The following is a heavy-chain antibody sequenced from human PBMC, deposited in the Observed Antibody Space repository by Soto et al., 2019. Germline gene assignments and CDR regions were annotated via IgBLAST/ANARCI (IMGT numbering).Heavy chain of an antibody. D-gene: IGHD3-10*01. CDR3: RWFHY. CDR1: GFTFGNAW. V-gene: IGHV3-15*07. J-gene: IGHJ4*02. CDR2: IKSKTDGETT. Sequence: EVQLVESGGGLVKPGDSLRLSCAASGFTFGNAWMNWVRQAPGKGLEWVGRIKSKTDGETTDYAAPVKGRFTISRDDSKNTLYLQMNNPKTEDTAVYYCRWFHYWGQGTLVTVSS.